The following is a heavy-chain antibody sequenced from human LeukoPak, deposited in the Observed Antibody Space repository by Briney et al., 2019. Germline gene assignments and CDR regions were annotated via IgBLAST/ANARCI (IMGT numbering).Heavy chain of an antibody. J-gene: IGHJ6*02. CDR1: GGSFSGYF. V-gene: IGHV4-34*01. CDR3: ARGKTTVAGYYYYGLDV. D-gene: IGHD4-23*01. Sequence: SETLSLTCAVYGGSFSGYFWSWIRQPPGKGREWIGEINHSGSTNYNPSLKSRVTISADSSKNQFSLKLSSVTAADTAVYYCARGKTTVAGYYYYGLDVWGQGTTVTVSS. CDR2: INHSGST.